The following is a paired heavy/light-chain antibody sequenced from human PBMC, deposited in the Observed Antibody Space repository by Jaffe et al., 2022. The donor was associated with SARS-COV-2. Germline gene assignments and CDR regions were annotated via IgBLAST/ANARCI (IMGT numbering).Heavy chain of an antibody. J-gene: IGHJ4*02. CDR2: SRDKGKRYTT. CDR1: GFTFSDHY. Sequence: EVQLVESGGGLVQPGGSLRLSCAASGFTFSDHYMDWVRQAPGKGLEWVGRSRDKGKRYTTDYAASVKGRFTISRDDSTNSLFLQMNSLKTEDTAVYHCVRAKSDSGSRHFDYWGQGTLVTVSS. V-gene: IGHV3-72*01. CDR3: VRAKSDSGSRHFDY. D-gene: IGHD3-10*01.
Light chain of an antibody. V-gene: IGLV1-44*01. Sequence: QSVLTQPPSASGTPGQRVTISCSGSSSNIGTKIVNWYQQLPGTAPKLLIYSDNQRPSGVPDRFSGSKSGTSASLAISGLQSEDEADYYCAAWDDSLNVVVFGGGTKLTVL. CDR2: SDN. J-gene: IGLJ2*01. CDR3: AAWDDSLNVVV. CDR1: SSNIGTKI.